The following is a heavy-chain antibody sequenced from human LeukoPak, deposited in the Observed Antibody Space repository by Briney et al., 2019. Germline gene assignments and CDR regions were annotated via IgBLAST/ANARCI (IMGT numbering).Heavy chain of an antibody. CDR3: ARGGSGYSYGPSPSHI. D-gene: IGHD5-18*01. Sequence: PGGSLRLSCAASGFTFSSYAMSWVRQAPGKGLEWVSAISGSGGSTYYADSVKGRFTISRDNSKNTLYLQMNSLRAEDTAVYYCARGGSGYSYGPSPSHIWGQGTMVTVSS. V-gene: IGHV3-23*01. J-gene: IGHJ3*02. CDR1: GFTFSSYA. CDR2: ISGSGGST.